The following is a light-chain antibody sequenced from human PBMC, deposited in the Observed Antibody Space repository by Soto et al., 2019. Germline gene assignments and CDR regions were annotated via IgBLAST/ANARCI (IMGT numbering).Light chain of an antibody. CDR2: GAS. J-gene: IGKJ4*01. CDR1: QSVSSIY. Sequence: EIVLTQSTGPLSLSPGERATLSCRASQSVSSIYLGWYQQKPGQAPRLIIYGASSRATGIPDRFSGSWSGTDFTLTISRLEPEDFAVYYCQQYNSWPLTFGGGTKVDI. CDR3: QQYNSWPLT. V-gene: IGKV3-20*01.